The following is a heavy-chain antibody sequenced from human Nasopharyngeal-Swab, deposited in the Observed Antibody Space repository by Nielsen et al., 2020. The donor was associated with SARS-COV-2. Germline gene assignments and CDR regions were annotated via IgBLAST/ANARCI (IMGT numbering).Heavy chain of an antibody. CDR2: INHSGST. V-gene: IGHV4-34*01. Sequence: WIRQPPGKGLEWIGEINHSGSTNYNPSLKSRVTISVDTSKNQFSLKLSSVTAADTAVYYCARDKDYVDIVATILRPIYYYYGMDVWGQGTTVTVSS. J-gene: IGHJ6*02. CDR3: ARDKDYVDIVATILRPIYYYYGMDV. D-gene: IGHD5-12*01.